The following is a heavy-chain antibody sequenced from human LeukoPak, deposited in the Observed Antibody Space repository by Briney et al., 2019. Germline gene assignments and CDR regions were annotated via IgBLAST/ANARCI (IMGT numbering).Heavy chain of an antibody. CDR1: VFSVISNW. CDR3: AREYSDSDGVIGHFDS. Sequence: GGCLRVSCAPSVFSVISNWMYWVRPAPGRGLVWVSYISSEGRSPHYAASVKGRFTISSDNSKNTRILQMNSLRGEETAVYYGAREYSDSDGVIGHFDSWGQGTLVPASS. V-gene: IGHV3-74*01. D-gene: IGHD2-21*01. J-gene: IGHJ4*02. CDR2: ISSEGRSP.